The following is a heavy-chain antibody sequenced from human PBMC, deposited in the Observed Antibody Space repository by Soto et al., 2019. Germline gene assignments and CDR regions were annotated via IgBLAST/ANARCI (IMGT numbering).Heavy chain of an antibody. V-gene: IGHV1-18*01. CDR1: GYTFTSYG. CDR3: ARVDLDTIFEGWFDP. J-gene: IGHJ5*02. CDR2: ISAYNGNT. Sequence: QVQLVQSGAEVKKPGASVKVSCKASGYTFTSYGISWVRQAPGQGLEWMGWISAYNGNTNYAQKLQGRVTMTTDTSTSTAYMGLRSLSSDDTAVYYCARVDLDTIFEGWFDPWGQGTLVTVSS. D-gene: IGHD3-3*01.